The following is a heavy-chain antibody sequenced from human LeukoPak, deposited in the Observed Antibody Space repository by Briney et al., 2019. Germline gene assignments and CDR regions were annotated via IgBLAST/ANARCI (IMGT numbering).Heavy chain of an antibody. D-gene: IGHD4-17*01. CDR1: A. CDR2: ISYDGSNK. CDR3: ARDCPLRPQSPTVTTTPCDY. J-gene: IGHJ4*02. V-gene: IGHV3-30-3*01. Sequence: AMHWVRQAPGKGLEWVAVISYDGSNKYYADSVKGRFTISRDNSKNTLYLQMNSLRAEDTAVYYCARDCPLRPQSPTVTTTPCDYWGQGTLVTVSS.